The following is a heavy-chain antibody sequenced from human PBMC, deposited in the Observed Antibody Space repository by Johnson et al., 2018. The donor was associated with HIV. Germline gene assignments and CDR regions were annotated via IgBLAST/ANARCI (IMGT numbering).Heavy chain of an antibody. Sequence: EQLVESGGGVARPGGSLRLSCAASGFTFDYHDMTWVRQVPGTGLEWVSGINWNGGNTGYADSVKGRFTISRDNAKKSLYLQMNSLRAEDTAVYYCARDRGRGGYSYGRGDAFDIWGQGTMVTVSS. CDR3: ARDRGRGGYSYGRGDAFDI. CDR1: GFTFDYHD. V-gene: IGHV3-20*04. CDR2: INWNGGNT. J-gene: IGHJ3*02. D-gene: IGHD5-18*01.